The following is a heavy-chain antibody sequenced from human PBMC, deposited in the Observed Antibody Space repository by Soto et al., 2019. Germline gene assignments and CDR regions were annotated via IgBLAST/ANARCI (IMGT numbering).Heavy chain of an antibody. CDR1: GYTFTSYD. CDR3: VRGRVMITFGVVIVIHY. Sequence: ASVKVSCKASGYTFTSYDINLVRQAAGQGLEWMGWINPNTGYTDYAQKFQDRVTMTGNTSITTAYMELSGLRSEDTAVYYCVRGRVMITFGVVIVIHYWGQGSPVNVSS. CDR2: INPNTGYT. J-gene: IGHJ4*02. V-gene: IGHV1-8*01. D-gene: IGHD3-16*02.